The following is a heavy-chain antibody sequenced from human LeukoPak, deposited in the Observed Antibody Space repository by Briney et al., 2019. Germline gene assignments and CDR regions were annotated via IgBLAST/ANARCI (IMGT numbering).Heavy chain of an antibody. CDR2: FDPEDGET. Sequence: ASVKVSCKVSGYTLTELSMHWVRQAPGKGLEWMGGFDPEDGETIYAQKFQGRVTMTEDTSTDTAYMELSSLRSEDTAVYYCATRKIAARRAFDIWGQGTMITVSS. CDR1: GYTLTELS. CDR3: ATRKIAARRAFDI. J-gene: IGHJ3*02. V-gene: IGHV1-24*01. D-gene: IGHD6-6*01.